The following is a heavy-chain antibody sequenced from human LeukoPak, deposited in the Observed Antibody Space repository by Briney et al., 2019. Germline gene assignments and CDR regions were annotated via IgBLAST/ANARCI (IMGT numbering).Heavy chain of an antibody. D-gene: IGHD3-10*01. CDR2: ISAYNGNT. V-gene: IGHV1-18*01. CDR3: ARDYGSGSYYNRYNWFDP. J-gene: IGHJ5*02. CDR1: GYTFTSYG. Sequence: ASVKVSCKASGYTFTSYGISWVRQAPGQGLEWMGWISAYNGNTNYAQKLQGRVTMTTDTSTSTAYMELRSLRSDDTAVYYCARDYGSGSYYNRYNWFDPWGQGTLVTVSP.